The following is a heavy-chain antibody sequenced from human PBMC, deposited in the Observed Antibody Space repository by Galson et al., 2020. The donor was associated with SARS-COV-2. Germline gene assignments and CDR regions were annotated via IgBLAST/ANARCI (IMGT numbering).Heavy chain of an antibody. D-gene: IGHD3-3*01. CDR2: ISYDGTIQ. J-gene: IGHJ5*02. Sequence: GGSLRLSCAASGFTFRSYGMHWVRQAPGKGLEWVAVISYDGTIQYYADSVKGRFTISRDNSKNTLYLQMNSLRAEDTALYYCAKGRYYDLYDPWGQGTLVTVSS. V-gene: IGHV3-30*18. CDR3: AKGRYYDLYDP. CDR1: GFTFRSYG.